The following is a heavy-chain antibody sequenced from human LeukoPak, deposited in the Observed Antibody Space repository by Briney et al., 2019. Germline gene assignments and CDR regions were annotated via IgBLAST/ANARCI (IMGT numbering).Heavy chain of an antibody. D-gene: IGHD3-10*01. CDR2: IYYSGST. Sequence: PSETLSLTCTVSGGSISSGDYYWSWIRQPPGKGLEWIGYIYYSGSTYYNPSLKSRVTISVDTSKNQFSLKLSSVTAADTAVYYCAREEQWVGVDYWGQGTLVTVSS. CDR1: GGSISSGDYY. CDR3: AREEQWVGVDY. J-gene: IGHJ4*02. V-gene: IGHV4-30-4*08.